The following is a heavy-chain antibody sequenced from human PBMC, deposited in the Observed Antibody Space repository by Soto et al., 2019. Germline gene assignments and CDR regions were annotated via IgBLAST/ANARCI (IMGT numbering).Heavy chain of an antibody. CDR1: GGSFSGYY. V-gene: IGHV4-34*01. CDR3: ARDNGVYGDYAFDI. J-gene: IGHJ3*02. Sequence: SETLSLTCAVYGGSFSGYYWSWIRQPPGKGLEWIGEINHSGSTNFNPSLKSRVSISVDTSKKQFSLKLSSVTAADTAVYYCARDNGVYGDYAFDIWGQGTMVTVSS. CDR2: INHSGST. D-gene: IGHD4-17*01.